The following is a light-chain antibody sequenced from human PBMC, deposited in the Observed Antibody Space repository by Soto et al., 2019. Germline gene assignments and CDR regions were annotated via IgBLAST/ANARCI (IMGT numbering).Light chain of an antibody. V-gene: IGLV2-23*01. CDR2: EAT. Sequence: QSVLTQPASVSGSPEQSITISCTGTSNDVGRYNLVSWYQQHPVKAPKVMIYEATKRPSGVSNRFSGSKYGNTASLKISGLQAEDEADYYCCAYAGSGNVVFGGGTKVTV. CDR3: CAYAGSGNVV. J-gene: IGLJ2*01. CDR1: SNDVGRYNL.